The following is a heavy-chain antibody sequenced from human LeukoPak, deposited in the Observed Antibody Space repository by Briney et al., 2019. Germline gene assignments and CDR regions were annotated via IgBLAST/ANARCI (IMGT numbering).Heavy chain of an antibody. CDR3: ARSPLGYCSSTSCLNFDY. Sequence: GESLKISCKGSGYSFTSYWIGWVRQMPGKGLEWVGIIYPGDSDTRYSPSLQGQVTISADKSISTAYLQWRSLKASDTAMYYCARSPLGYCSSTSCLNFDYWGQGTLVTVSS. CDR2: IYPGDSDT. J-gene: IGHJ4*02. CDR1: GYSFTSYW. D-gene: IGHD2-2*01. V-gene: IGHV5-51*01.